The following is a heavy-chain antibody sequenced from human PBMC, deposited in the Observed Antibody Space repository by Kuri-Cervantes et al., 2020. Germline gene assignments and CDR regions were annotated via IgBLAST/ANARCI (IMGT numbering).Heavy chain of an antibody. CDR2: ISRGGLTI. J-gene: IGHJ4*02. V-gene: IGHV3-48*03. Sequence: GESLKISCAASGFTFSSYEMNWVRQAPGKGLEWVSYISRGGLTIYYADPVKGRFTISRDNAKNSLYLQMNSLRAEDTAVYYCARDVTMLFDYWGQGTLVTVSS. D-gene: IGHD4-11*01. CDR3: ARDVTMLFDY. CDR1: GFTFSSYE.